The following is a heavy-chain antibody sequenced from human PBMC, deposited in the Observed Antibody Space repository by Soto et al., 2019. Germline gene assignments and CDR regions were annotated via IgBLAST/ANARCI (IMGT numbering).Heavy chain of an antibody. Sequence: SETLSLTCAVYGGSFSGYYWSWIRQHPGKGLEWIGYIYYSGSTYYNPSLKSRVTISVDTSKNQFSLKLSSVTAADTAVYYCARADCSSTSCYYYYYMDVWGKGTTVTVSS. CDR3: ARADCSSTSCYYYYYMDV. CDR2: IYYSGST. CDR1: GGSFSGYY. D-gene: IGHD2-2*01. J-gene: IGHJ6*03. V-gene: IGHV4-31*11.